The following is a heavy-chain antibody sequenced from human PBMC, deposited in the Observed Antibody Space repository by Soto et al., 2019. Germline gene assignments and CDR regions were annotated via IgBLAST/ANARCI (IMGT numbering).Heavy chain of an antibody. D-gene: IGHD5-12*01. CDR3: ARLRRDGYNWDY. CDR1: GGSISSSSYY. CDR2: IYYSGST. Sequence: PSETLSLTCTVSGGSISSSSYYWGGIRQPPGKGLEWIGSIYYSGSTYYNPSLKSRVTISVDTSKNQFSLKLSSVTAADTAVYYCARLRRDGYNWDYWGQGTLVTVSS. V-gene: IGHV4-39*01. J-gene: IGHJ4*02.